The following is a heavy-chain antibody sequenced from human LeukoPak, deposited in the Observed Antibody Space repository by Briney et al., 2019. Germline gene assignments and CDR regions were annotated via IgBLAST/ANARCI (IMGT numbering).Heavy chain of an antibody. D-gene: IGHD1-26*01. CDR2: ISGSGGST. CDR3: AKGERWELLPSPLDY. CDR1: GFTSSSYA. V-gene: IGHV3-23*01. Sequence: GGSLRLSCAASGFTSSSYAMSWVRQAPGKGLEWVSAISGSGGSTYYADSVKGRFTISRDNSKNTLYLQMNSLRAEDTAVYYCAKGERWELLPSPLDYWGQGTLVTVSS. J-gene: IGHJ4*02.